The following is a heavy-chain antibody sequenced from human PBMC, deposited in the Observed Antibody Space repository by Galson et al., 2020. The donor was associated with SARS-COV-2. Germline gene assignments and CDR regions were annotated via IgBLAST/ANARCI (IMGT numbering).Heavy chain of an antibody. CDR2: ISYEGSNK. CDR3: AREGATPIQIWLERWFGA. V-gene: IGHV3-30-3*01. J-gene: IGHJ5*01. Sequence: TGGSLRLSCAASGFTFSSYAMHWVRQAPGKGLEWVAAISYEGSNKYYADSVKGRFTISRDNSKNTLYLQMNSLRAEDTAVYYCAREGATPIQIWLERWFGAWGQGTLVTVCS. CDR1: GFTFSSYA. D-gene: IGHD5-18*01.